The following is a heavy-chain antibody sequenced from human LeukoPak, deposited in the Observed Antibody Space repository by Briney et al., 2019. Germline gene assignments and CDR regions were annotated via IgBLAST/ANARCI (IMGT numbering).Heavy chain of an antibody. V-gene: IGHV1-8*03. J-gene: IGHJ6*03. CDR1: GYTFTSYG. Sequence: ASVKVSCKASGYTFTSYGISWVRQATGQGLEWMGWMNPNSGNTGYAQKFQGRVTITRNTSISTAYMELSSLRSEDTAVYYCARGLAYYYYMDAWGKGTTVTVSS. CDR2: MNPNSGNT. CDR3: ARGLAYYYYMDA.